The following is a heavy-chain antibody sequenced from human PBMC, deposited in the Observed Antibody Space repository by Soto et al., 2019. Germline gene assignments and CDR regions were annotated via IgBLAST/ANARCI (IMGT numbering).Heavy chain of an antibody. CDR3: VRDGTKTLRDWFDP. CDR2: IYATGTT. Sequence: SETLSLTCTVSGASISGFYWSWIRKSAGKGLQWIGRIYATGTTDYNPSLKSRVMMSVDTSKKQFSLKLRSVTAADTAVYYCVRDGTKTLRDWFDPWGQGISVTVAS. V-gene: IGHV4-4*07. J-gene: IGHJ5*02. D-gene: IGHD1-1*01. CDR1: GASISGFY.